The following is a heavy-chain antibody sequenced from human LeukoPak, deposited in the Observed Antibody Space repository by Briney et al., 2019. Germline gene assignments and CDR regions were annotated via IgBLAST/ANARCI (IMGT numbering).Heavy chain of an antibody. J-gene: IGHJ6*02. CDR2: INRSGST. CDR1: GGSFSGYY. D-gene: IGHD3-9*01. Sequence: SETLSLTCAVYGGSFSGYYWSWIRQPPGKGLEWIGEINRSGSTNYNPSLKSRVTISVDTSKNQFSLKLSSVTAADTAVYYCARLTAANYYYYGMDVWGQGTTVTVSS. CDR3: ARLTAANYYYYGMDV. V-gene: IGHV4-34*01.